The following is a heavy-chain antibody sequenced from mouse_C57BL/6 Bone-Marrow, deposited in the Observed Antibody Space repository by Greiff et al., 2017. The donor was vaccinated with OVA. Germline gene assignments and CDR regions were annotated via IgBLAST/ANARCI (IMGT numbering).Heavy chain of an antibody. J-gene: IGHJ4*01. CDR1: GYTFTSYW. CDR3: ARIGWLPHYCALYY. V-gene: IGHV1-64*01. Sequence: VQLQQPGAELVKPGASVKLSCKASGYTFTSYWMHWVKQRPGQGLEWIGMIHPNSGSTNYTEKFKSKATLTVDKSSSTAYMQLSSLTSEDSAVYYCARIGWLPHYCALYYGDQGNSATLS. CDR2: IHPNSGST. D-gene: IGHD2-3*01.